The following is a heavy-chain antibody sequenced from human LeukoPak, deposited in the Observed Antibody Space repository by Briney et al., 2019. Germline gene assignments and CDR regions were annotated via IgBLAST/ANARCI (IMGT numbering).Heavy chain of an antibody. CDR2: IYYSGST. J-gene: IGHJ6*03. V-gene: IGHV4-59*01. CDR3: ARETSQKGAHYMDV. D-gene: IGHD3-16*01. CDR1: GGSISSYY. Sequence: PSETLSLICTVSGGSISSYYWSWIRQPPGKGLEWIGYIYYSGSTNYKSSLMSRVTISVDTSKNQFSLKLSSVTAADTAVYYCARETSQKGAHYMDVWGKGTTVTISS.